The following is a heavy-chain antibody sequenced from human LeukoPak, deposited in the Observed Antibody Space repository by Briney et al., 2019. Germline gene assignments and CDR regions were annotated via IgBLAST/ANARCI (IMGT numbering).Heavy chain of an antibody. CDR3: AKLGIEYSTSSIAFDI. CDR2: INTNTGNR. V-gene: IGHV7-4-1*02. D-gene: IGHD6-6*01. CDR1: GYIFTTYA. J-gene: IGHJ3*02. Sequence: AAVKVSCKGSGYIFTTYAMNWVRQAPGQGVEWMGWINTNTGNRTYAQGFTGRVVFSLDSSISKAYLQMRSLRASETAVYYCAKLGIEYSTSSIAFDIWGQGTMVTVSS.